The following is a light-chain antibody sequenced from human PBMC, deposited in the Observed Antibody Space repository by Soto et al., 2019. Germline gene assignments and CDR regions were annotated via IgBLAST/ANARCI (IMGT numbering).Light chain of an antibody. CDR2: VAS. CDR3: QQSFTTPLT. J-gene: IGKJ4*01. CDR1: QSIGRF. Sequence: DIQMTQSPSSLSASVGDRVTITCRASQSIGRFLNWHQQKPGKAPNVLINVASTLRSGVPSRFSGSGSVTDFNLTINSLQPEDFATYFCQQSFTTPLTLGGGTKVEIK. V-gene: IGKV1-39*01.